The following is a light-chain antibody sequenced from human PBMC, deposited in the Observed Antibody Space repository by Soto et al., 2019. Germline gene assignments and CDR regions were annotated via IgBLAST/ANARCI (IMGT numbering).Light chain of an antibody. CDR1: SSDVGGYDY. CDR2: EVA. Sequence: QSALTQPASVSGSPGQSITISCTGTSSDVGGYDYVSWYQQHPGKVPKLIIYEVANRPSGVSSRFSGSKSGNTASLTISGLQAEDEADYYCSSYASSNALLFGGGTKLTV. J-gene: IGLJ2*01. V-gene: IGLV2-14*01. CDR3: SSYASSNALL.